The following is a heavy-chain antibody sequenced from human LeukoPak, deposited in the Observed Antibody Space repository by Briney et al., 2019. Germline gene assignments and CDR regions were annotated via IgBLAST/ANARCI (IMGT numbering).Heavy chain of an antibody. D-gene: IGHD3-16*02. V-gene: IGHV3-21*01. CDR3: ARELYSHRDIDY. CDR2: IDSSGSDV. CDR1: GFTFSTYS. Sequence: PGGSLRLSCAASGFTFSTYSMNWVRQAPGKGLEWVSSIDSSGSDVYYADSVKGRFTMSRDNAKNSLYLQMNSLRAEDTAVYYCARELYSHRDIDYWGQGTLVTVSS. J-gene: IGHJ4*02.